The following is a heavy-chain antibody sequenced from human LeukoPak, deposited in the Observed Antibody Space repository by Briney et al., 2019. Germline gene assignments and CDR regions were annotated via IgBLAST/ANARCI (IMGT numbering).Heavy chain of an antibody. V-gene: IGHV4-39*01. D-gene: IGHD3-16*02. J-gene: IGHJ4*02. Sequence: SHTLSPTCAVPAPSISSSSYVWGWIRQPPGKGLEWIGSIHNGGYTSYNPSPKSRVTISVDTSKNQFSLKLTSVTAADTAVYYCSRQEDDSVWGSYRLDYWGQGTLATVSS. CDR1: APSISSSSYV. CDR3: SRQEDDSVWGSYRLDY. CDR2: IHNGGYT.